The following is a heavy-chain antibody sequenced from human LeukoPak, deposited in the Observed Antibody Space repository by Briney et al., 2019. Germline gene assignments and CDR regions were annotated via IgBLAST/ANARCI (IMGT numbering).Heavy chain of an antibody. CDR1: GFTFSSYE. D-gene: IGHD3-10*02. V-gene: IGHV3-48*03. Sequence: GSLGLSCAASGFTFSSYEMNWVRQAPGKGLEWVSYISSSGSTIYYADSVKGRFTISGDNAKNSLYLQMNSPRAEDTAVYYCAELGITMIGGVWGKGTTVTISS. CDR2: ISSSGSTI. J-gene: IGHJ6*04. CDR3: AELGITMIGGV.